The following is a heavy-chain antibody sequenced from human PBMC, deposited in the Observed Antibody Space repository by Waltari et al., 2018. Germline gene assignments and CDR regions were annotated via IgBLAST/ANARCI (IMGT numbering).Heavy chain of an antibody. CDR1: GFTVSSNY. J-gene: IGHJ2*01. Sequence: EVQLVESGGGLIQPGGSLRLSCAASGFTVSSNYMSWVRQAPGKGLEWVSVIYSGGSTDYADSVKGRFTISRDNSKNTLYLQMNSLRAEDTAVYYCAREIRSYGSSWYFDLWGRGTLVTVSS. CDR2: IYSGGST. D-gene: IGHD5-18*01. V-gene: IGHV3-53*01. CDR3: AREIRSYGSSWYFDL.